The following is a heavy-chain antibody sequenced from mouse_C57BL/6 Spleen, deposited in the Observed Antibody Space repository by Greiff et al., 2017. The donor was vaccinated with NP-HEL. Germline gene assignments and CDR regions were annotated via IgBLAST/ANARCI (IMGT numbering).Heavy chain of an antibody. Sequence: EVKLMESGGGLVKPGGSLKLSCAASGFTFSDYGMHWVRQAPEKGLEWVAYISSGSSTIYYADTVKGRFTISRDNAKNTLFLQMTSLRSEDTAMYYCARLVAMDYWGQGTSVTVSS. CDR1: GFTFSDYG. V-gene: IGHV5-17*01. CDR2: ISSGSSTI. CDR3: ARLVAMDY. J-gene: IGHJ4*01.